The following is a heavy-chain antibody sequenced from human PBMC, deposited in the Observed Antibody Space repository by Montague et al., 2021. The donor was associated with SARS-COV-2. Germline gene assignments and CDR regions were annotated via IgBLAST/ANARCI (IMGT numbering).Heavy chain of an antibody. CDR1: GFTFSSYW. Sequence: SLRLSCAASGFTFSSYWMSWVRQAPGKGLDWVANIKQDGSEKYYVDSVKGRFTISRDNAKNSLYLQMNSLRAEDTAVYYCARMYSSGWYENDAFDIWGQGTMVTGSS. D-gene: IGHD6-19*01. J-gene: IGHJ3*02. CDR3: ARMYSSGWYENDAFDI. V-gene: IGHV3-7*01. CDR2: IKQDGSEK.